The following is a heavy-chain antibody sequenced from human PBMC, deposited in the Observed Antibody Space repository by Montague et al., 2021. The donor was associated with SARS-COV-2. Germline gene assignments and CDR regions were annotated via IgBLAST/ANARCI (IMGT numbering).Heavy chain of an antibody. V-gene: IGHV4-34*01. J-gene: IGHJ5*02. CDR1: GGSFSDYY. Sequence: SETLSLTCAVYGGSFSDYYWTWIRQSPGKGLEWIGEINHSGSSNYNPSLKNRVTISVDKSKNQISLKLRSVTAADAAVYPCARAWRYGDYSGVHFAPWGQGTLVTVSS. CDR3: ARAWRYGDYSGVHFAP. CDR2: INHSGSS. D-gene: IGHD4-17*01.